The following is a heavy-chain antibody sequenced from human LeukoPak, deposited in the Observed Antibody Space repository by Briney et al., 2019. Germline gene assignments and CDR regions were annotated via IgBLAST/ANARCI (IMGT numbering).Heavy chain of an antibody. J-gene: IGHJ4*02. V-gene: IGHV1-18*01. Sequence: ASVKVSCKASGYTFTSYGISWVRQAPGQGLEWMGWISAYNGNTNYAQKLQGRVTMTTDTSTSTAYMELRSLRSDDTAVYYCAILGDYYDSSGYYYGFDCWGQGTLVTVSS. D-gene: IGHD3-22*01. CDR3: AILGDYYDSSGYYYGFDC. CDR1: GYTFTSYG. CDR2: ISAYNGNT.